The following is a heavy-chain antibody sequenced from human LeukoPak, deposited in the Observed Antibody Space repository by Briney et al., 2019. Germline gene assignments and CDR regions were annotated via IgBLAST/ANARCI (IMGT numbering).Heavy chain of an antibody. V-gene: IGHV4-59*01. Sequence: SETLSLTCTVSGGSINNYYWTWLRQPPGKGLEWIGYIHYSGSTKYSPSLKRRLTISVDTSKNQFSLGLTSVTAADTAIYYCARVFPHGYSDYWGQGTLVTVSS. CDR3: ARVFPHGYSDY. CDR2: IHYSGST. CDR1: GGSINNYY. J-gene: IGHJ4*02. D-gene: IGHD5-24*01.